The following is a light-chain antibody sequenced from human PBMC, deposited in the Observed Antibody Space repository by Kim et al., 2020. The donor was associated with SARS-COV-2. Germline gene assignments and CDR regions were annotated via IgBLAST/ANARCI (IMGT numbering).Light chain of an antibody. CDR3: QTWGTGIRVV. CDR1: SGHSSYA. CDR2: LNSDGSH. Sequence: QLVLTQSPSASASLGASVKLTCTLSSGHSSYAIAWHQQQPEKGPRYLMKLNSDGSHSKGDGIPDRFSGSSSGAERYLTISSLQSEDEADYYCQTWGTGIRVVFGGGTPLTVL. V-gene: IGLV4-69*01. J-gene: IGLJ2*01.